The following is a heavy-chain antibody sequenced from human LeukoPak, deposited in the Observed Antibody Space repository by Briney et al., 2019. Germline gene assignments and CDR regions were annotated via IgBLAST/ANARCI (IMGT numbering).Heavy chain of an antibody. CDR1: GYTFTGYY. V-gene: IGHV1-2*02. D-gene: IGHD3-10*01. CDR3: ARDVGGSGNRFDP. CDR2: INPNSGAT. J-gene: IGHJ5*02. Sequence: ASVKVSCKASGYTFTGYYIHWVRHAPGPGLEWLGWINPNSGATKYAQQFQGRVAMTSDTSISTAHMELSSLTSDDTAVYHCARDVGGSGNRFDPWGQGTLVTVSS.